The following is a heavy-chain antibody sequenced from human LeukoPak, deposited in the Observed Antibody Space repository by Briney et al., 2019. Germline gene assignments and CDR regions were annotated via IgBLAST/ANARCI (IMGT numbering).Heavy chain of an antibody. J-gene: IGHJ3*02. V-gene: IGHV3-7*01. CDR2: IKPDGSDQ. Sequence: GGSLRLSCAASGFTFSSYWMSWVRQAPGKGLEWVANIKPDGSDQYYVDSVKGRFTISRGNAKNSLYLQMNSLRAEDTAVYYCAREEVVQKDAFDIWGQGTMVTVSS. D-gene: IGHD2-21*01. CDR3: AREEVVQKDAFDI. CDR1: GFTFSSYW.